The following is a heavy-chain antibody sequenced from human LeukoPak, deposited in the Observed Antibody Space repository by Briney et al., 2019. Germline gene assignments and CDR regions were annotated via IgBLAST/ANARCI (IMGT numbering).Heavy chain of an antibody. Sequence: PSETLSLTCTVSGGSISRNSDYWGWIRQPPGKGLEWIGSIYYSGSTYYNPSLKSRVTISVDTSKNQFSLKLSSVTAADTAVYYCASSPRYSSSWYLWDYYYYGMDVWGQGTTVTVSS. CDR2: IYYSGST. D-gene: IGHD6-13*01. J-gene: IGHJ6*02. CDR1: GGSISRNSDY. V-gene: IGHV4-39*07. CDR3: ASSPRYSSSWYLWDYYYYGMDV.